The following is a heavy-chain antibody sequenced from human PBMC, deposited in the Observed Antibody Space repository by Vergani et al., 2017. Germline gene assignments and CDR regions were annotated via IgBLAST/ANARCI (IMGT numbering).Heavy chain of an antibody. V-gene: IGHV3-23*01. CDR2: LTGGGGST. CDR1: GVTFSTYA. J-gene: IGHJ4*02. D-gene: IGHD1-26*01. CDR3: VKDAGSYENFFDS. Sequence: EVQLLESGGSLKQPGGSLRLSCAASGVTFSTYAMHWVRQAPGKGPEVVSALTGGGGSTYYADSFKGRVIISRDNSRDTLYPQMNSLRPDDTATYYCVKDAGSYENFFDSWCQGTLVTVSS.